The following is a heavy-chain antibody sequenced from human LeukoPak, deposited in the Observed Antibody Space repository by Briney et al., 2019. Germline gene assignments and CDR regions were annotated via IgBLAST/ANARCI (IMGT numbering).Heavy chain of an antibody. J-gene: IGHJ4*02. D-gene: IGHD2-2*01. CDR1: GFTFSSYS. CDR3: AKQVVPAAMLDY. V-gene: IGHV3-23*01. Sequence: GGSLRLSCAASGFTFSSYSMSWVRQAPGKGLEWVSAISGSGGSTYYADSVKGRFAISRDNSKNTLYLQMNSLRAEDTAVYYCAKQVVPAAMLDYWGQGTLVTVSS. CDR2: ISGSGGST.